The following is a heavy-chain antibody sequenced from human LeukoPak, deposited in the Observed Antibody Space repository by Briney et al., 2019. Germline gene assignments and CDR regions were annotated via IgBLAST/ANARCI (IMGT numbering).Heavy chain of an antibody. D-gene: IGHD3-16*01. Sequence: PSETLSLTCTVSGGSISSSSYYWGWIRQPPGKGLEWIGSIYYSGSTYYNPSLKSRVTISVDTSKNQFPLKLSSVTAADTAVYYCARDLGLWRKPSNWFDPWGQGTLVTVSS. CDR2: IYYSGST. CDR1: GGSISSSSYY. J-gene: IGHJ5*02. CDR3: ARDLGLWRKPSNWFDP. V-gene: IGHV4-39*06.